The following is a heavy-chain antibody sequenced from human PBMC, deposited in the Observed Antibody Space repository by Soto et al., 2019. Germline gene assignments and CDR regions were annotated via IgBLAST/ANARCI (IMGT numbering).Heavy chain of an antibody. D-gene: IGHD2-21*02. Sequence: GGSLRLSCAASGFTFSSYAMSWVRQAPGKGLEWVSAISGSGGSTYYADSVKGRFTISRDNSKNTLYLQMNSLRAEDTAVYYCAIEGIASYCGGDCYPPYYYGMDVWGQGTTVTVSS. J-gene: IGHJ6*02. CDR3: AIEGIASYCGGDCYPPYYYGMDV. CDR1: GFTFSSYA. CDR2: ISGSGGST. V-gene: IGHV3-23*01.